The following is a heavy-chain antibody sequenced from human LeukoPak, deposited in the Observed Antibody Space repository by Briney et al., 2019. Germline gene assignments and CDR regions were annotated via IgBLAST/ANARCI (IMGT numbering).Heavy chain of an antibody. CDR3: ASDFWSGSTLVDY. V-gene: IGHV1-69*13. CDR1: GYTFTSYG. CDR2: IIPIFGTA. J-gene: IGHJ4*02. D-gene: IGHD3-3*01. Sequence: SVKVSCKASGYTFTSYGISWVRQAPGQGLEWMGGIIPIFGTANYAQKFQGRVTITADESTSTAYMELSSLRSEDTAVYYCASDFWSGSTLVDYWGQGTLVTVSS.